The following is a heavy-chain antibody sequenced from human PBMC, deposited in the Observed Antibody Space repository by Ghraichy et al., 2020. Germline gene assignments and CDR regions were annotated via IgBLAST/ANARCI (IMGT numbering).Heavy chain of an antibody. CDR2: INWNGGRT. CDR1: GFKFDDYG. D-gene: IGHD1-1*01. J-gene: IGHJ4*02. V-gene: IGHV3-20*04. Sequence: GGSLRLSCAASGFKFDDYGMSWVRQAPGKGLEWVSGINWNGGRTGYADSVKGRFTFSRDNAKNSLYLQMNSLRAEDTALYYCARGSTGTTFDYWGQGTLVTVSS. CDR3: ARGSTGTTFDY.